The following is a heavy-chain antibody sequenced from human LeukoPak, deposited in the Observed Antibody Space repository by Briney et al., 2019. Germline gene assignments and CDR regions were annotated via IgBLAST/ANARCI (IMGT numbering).Heavy chain of an antibody. D-gene: IGHD3-22*01. CDR1: GFIFSSHG. CDR2: IRYDGSNK. V-gene: IGHV3-30*02. CDR3: AKGPYYYDSSGSLGDY. Sequence: AGGTLRLSCAASGFIFSSHGMNWVRQAPGKGLEWVAFIRYDGSNKYYADSVKGRFTISRDNSKNTLYLQMNSLRAEDTAVYYCAKGPYYYDSSGSLGDYWGQGTLVTVSS. J-gene: IGHJ4*02.